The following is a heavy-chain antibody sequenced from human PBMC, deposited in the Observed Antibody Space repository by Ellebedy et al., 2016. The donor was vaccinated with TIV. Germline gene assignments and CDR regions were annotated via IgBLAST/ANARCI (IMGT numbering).Heavy chain of an antibody. Sequence: SETLSLXCAVYGGSFSGYYWTWIRQPPGKGLEWIGDINHGGNTNYNPSLKSRVTISVDTSKNQFSLKLPSVTAADTAVYFCARGRTAVVAKPNYFDSWGQGTLVTVSS. CDR3: ARGRTAVVAKPNYFDS. V-gene: IGHV4-34*01. D-gene: IGHD5-18*01. CDR2: INHGGNT. J-gene: IGHJ4*02. CDR1: GGSFSGYY.